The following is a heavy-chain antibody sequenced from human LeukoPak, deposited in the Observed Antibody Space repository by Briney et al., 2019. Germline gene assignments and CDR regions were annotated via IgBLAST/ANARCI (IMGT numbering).Heavy chain of an antibody. D-gene: IGHD6-13*01. CDR2: IIPIFGTA. CDR1: GGTFSSYA. CDR3: ARVRTAAAGGYYFDY. Sequence: ASVKVSCKASGGTFSSYAISWVRQAPGQGLEWMGGIIPIFGTANCAQKFQGRVTITAGESTSTAYMELSSLRSEDTAVYYCARVRTAAAGGYYFDYWGQGTLVTVSS. V-gene: IGHV1-69*01. J-gene: IGHJ4*02.